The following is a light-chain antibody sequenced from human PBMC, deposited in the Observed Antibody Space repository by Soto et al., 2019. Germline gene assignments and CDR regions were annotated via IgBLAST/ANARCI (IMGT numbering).Light chain of an antibody. CDR3: SSYTSSSTLV. CDR1: SSDVGDYNY. V-gene: IGLV2-14*01. J-gene: IGLJ2*01. CDR2: EVI. Sequence: QSALPQPAPVSGSPGQSITISCTATSSDVGDYNYVSWFQQYPGKAPKLMIYEVINRPSGVSNRFSGSKSGNTASLIISGLQAEDEADYYCSSYTSSSTLVFGGGTKVTVL.